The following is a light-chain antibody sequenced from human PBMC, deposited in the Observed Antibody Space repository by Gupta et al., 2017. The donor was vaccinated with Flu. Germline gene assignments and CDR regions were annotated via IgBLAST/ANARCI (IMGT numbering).Light chain of an antibody. V-gene: IGKV1-39*01. CDR2: ASS. Sequence: DIQMTQSPSSLRASVGDRVTITCRASQTINSNLNWYQQKPGRGPKLLIYASSSLQSGVPSRFSGSGYGTDFTLTISSLQPEDFATYYCQQSYSIPLTFGGGTKVEIK. CDR3: QQSYSIPLT. J-gene: IGKJ4*01. CDR1: QTINSN.